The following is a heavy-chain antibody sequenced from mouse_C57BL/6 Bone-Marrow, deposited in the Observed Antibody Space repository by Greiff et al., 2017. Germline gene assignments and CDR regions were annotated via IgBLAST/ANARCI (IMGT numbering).Heavy chain of an antibody. D-gene: IGHD1-1*01. J-gene: IGHJ2*01. V-gene: IGHV14-4*01. CDR2: IDPENGDT. CDR3: TTGRYGSDDY. CDR1: GFNIKDDY. Sequence: VQLQQSGAELVRPGASVKLSCTASGFNIKDDYMHWVKQRPEQGLEWIGWIDPENGDTEYASKFQGKATITADTSSNTAYLQLSSLTSEDTAVDYCTTGRYGSDDYWGQGTTLTVSS.